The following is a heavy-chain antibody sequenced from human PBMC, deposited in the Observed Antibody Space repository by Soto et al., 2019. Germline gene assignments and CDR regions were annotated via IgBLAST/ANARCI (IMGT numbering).Heavy chain of an antibody. CDR3: ARDSITMVRGVSSTQRSNDY. CDR1: GFTFSSYS. D-gene: IGHD3-10*01. V-gene: IGHV3-48*02. CDR2: ISSSSSTI. Sequence: PGGSLRLSCAASGFTFSSYSMNWVRQAPGKGLEWVSYISSSSSTIYYADSVKGRFTISRDNAKNSLYLQMNSLRDEDTAVYYCARDSITMVRGVSSTQRSNDYWGQGTLVTVSS. J-gene: IGHJ4*02.